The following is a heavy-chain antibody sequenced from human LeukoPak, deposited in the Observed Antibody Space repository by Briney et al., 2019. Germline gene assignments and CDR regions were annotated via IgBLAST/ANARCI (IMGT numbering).Heavy chain of an antibody. Sequence: PGGSLRLSCAASGFTFSINPMTWVRQAPGKGLEWVSSISGDGRSTYRADSVKGRFAISRDNSKNTLYLQMNSLRAEDTAVYYCAKCMTTVTCNWFDPWGQGTLVTVSS. V-gene: IGHV3-23*01. D-gene: IGHD4-17*01. J-gene: IGHJ5*02. CDR3: AKCMTTVTCNWFDP. CDR2: ISGDGRST. CDR1: GFTFSINP.